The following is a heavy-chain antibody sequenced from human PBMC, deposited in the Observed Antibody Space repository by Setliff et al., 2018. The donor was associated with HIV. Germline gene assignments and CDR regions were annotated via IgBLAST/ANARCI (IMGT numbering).Heavy chain of an antibody. CDR3: ANEQYYYDSSGLDY. CDR1: GFTFSSYG. V-gene: IGHV3-30*02. CDR2: IRYDGSNK. Sequence: PGGSLRLSCAASGFTFSSYGMHWVRQAPGKGLEWVAFIRYDGSNKYYADSEKGRFTISRDNSKNTLYLQMNSLRAEDTAVYYCANEQYYYDSSGLDYWGQGTLVTVSS. D-gene: IGHD3-22*01. J-gene: IGHJ4*02.